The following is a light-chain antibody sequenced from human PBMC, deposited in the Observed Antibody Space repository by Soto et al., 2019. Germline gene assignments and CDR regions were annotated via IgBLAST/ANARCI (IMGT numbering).Light chain of an antibody. CDR1: QSISSY. Sequence: DIQMTQSPSSLSASVGDRVTITCRASQSISSYLNWYQQKPGKAPKLLIYAASSLQSGVPSRFSGSGSGTDFTLTISSLQPEDFAVYYCQQYGSSPAFGQGTRLEIK. CDR3: QQYGSSPA. V-gene: IGKV1-39*01. J-gene: IGKJ5*01. CDR2: AAS.